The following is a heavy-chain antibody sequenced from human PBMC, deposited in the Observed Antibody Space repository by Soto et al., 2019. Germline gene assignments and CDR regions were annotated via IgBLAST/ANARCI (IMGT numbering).Heavy chain of an antibody. D-gene: IGHD3-3*01. CDR1: GGSISSSNW. V-gene: IGHV4-4*02. CDR2: IYHSGST. J-gene: IGHJ5*02. CDR3: ARIGPRIFGVVRNNWFDP. Sequence: QVQLQESGPGLVKPSGTLSLTCAVSGGSISSSNWWSWVRQPPGKGLEWIGEIYHSGSTNYNPSLKSRVTLSVDKSKNQFSLKLSSVTAADTAVYYCARIGPRIFGVVRNNWFDPWGQGTLVTVSS.